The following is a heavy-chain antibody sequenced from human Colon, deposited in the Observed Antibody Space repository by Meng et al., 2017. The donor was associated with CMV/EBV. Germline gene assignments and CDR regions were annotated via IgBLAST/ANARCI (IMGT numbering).Heavy chain of an antibody. D-gene: IGHD3-22*01. CDR2: IIPVFDTA. CDR1: GGTFSTYA. J-gene: IGHJ4*02. V-gene: IGHV1-69*05. Sequence: SVKVSCKTSGGTFSTYALSWVRQAPGQGLEWMGGIIPVFDTANYAQKFQGRLTVTTDESTSTAYMELSGLRSEDTAVYYCAKGLGDSSGYSPGEDYWGQGTLVTVSS. CDR3: AKGLGDSSGYSPGEDY.